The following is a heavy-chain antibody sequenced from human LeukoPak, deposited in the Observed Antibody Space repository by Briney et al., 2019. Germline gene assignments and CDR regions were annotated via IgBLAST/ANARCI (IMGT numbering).Heavy chain of an antibody. CDR3: ARVPNYYDSSGYFY. J-gene: IGHJ4*02. D-gene: IGHD3-22*01. V-gene: IGHV3-74*01. CDR2: ISRDGSST. Sequence: GGSLRLSCAASGISFSSHWMHWVRQAPGKGLVWVAHISRDGSSTTYADSVKGRFTISRDNAKNSLYLQMNSLRAEDTAVYYCARVPNYYDSSGYFYWGQGTLVTVSS. CDR1: GISFSSHW.